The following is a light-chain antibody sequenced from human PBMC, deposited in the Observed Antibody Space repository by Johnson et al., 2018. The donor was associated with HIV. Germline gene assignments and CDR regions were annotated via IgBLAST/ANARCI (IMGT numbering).Light chain of an antibody. CDR2: DNN. J-gene: IGLJ1*01. V-gene: IGLV1-51*01. Sequence: QSVLTQPPSVSAAPGQKVTISCSGSSSNIGNNYVSWYQHLPGTAPKLLIYDNNKRPSGIPDRFSGSKSGMSATLAITGLQTGDEADYYCGTWDTSLNAFVLGTGTSVIVL. CDR3: GTWDTSLNAFV. CDR1: SSNIGNNY.